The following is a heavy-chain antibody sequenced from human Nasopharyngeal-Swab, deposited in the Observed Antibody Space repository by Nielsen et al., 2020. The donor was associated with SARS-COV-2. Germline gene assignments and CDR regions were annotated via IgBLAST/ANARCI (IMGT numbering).Heavy chain of an antibody. V-gene: IGHV3-74*01. Sequence: GESLKISCAASGFTFSSYWMHWVRQAPGKGLVWVSRISSDESTTTYADSVKGRFTISRDNAANTLYLQMNSLRAEDTAVYYCARYDDYYDSSGYAYWGQGTLVTVSS. CDR2: ISSDESTT. J-gene: IGHJ4*02. CDR1: GFTFSSYW. D-gene: IGHD3-22*01. CDR3: ARYDDYYDSSGYAY.